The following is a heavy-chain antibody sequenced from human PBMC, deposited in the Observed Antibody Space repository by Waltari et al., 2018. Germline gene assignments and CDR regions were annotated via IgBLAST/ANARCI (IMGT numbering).Heavy chain of an antibody. CDR3: ARDSPIAVAAHGGDAFDI. Sequence: QVQLVESGGGVVQPGRSLRLSCAASGFTFSSYAMHWVRQAPGKGLEWVAVISYDGSNKYYADSVKGRFTISRDNSKNTLYLQMNSLRAEDTAVYYCARDSPIAVAAHGGDAFDIWGQGTMVTVSS. D-gene: IGHD6-19*01. CDR2: ISYDGSNK. J-gene: IGHJ3*02. V-gene: IGHV3-30*01. CDR1: GFTFSSYA.